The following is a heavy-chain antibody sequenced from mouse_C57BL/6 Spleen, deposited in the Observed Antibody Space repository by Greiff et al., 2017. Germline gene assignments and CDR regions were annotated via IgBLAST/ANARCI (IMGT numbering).Heavy chain of an antibody. V-gene: IGHV5-12*01. CDR1: GFTFSDYY. J-gene: IGHJ2*01. D-gene: IGHD1-1*01. Sequence: DVKLVESGGGLVQPGGSLKLSCAASGFTFSDYYMYWVRQTPEKRLEWVAYISNGGGSTYYPDTVKGRFTISRDNAKNTLYLQMSRLKSEDTAMYYCARQGYGSSSYYFDYWGQGTTLTVSS. CDR3: ARQGYGSSSYYFDY. CDR2: ISNGGGST.